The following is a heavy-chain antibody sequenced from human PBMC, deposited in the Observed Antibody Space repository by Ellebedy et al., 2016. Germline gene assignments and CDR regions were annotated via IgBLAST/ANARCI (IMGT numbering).Heavy chain of an antibody. CDR3: AREMADYYYYMDV. CDR2: IKQDGSEK. D-gene: IGHD2-8*01. J-gene: IGHJ6*03. CDR1: GFTFSSYW. V-gene: IGHV3-7*01. Sequence: GGSLRLSXAASGFTFSSYWMSWVRQAPGKGLEWVANIKQDGSEKYYVDSVKGRFTISRDNAKNSLYLQMNSLRAEDTAVYYCAREMADYYYYMDVWGKGTTVTVSS.